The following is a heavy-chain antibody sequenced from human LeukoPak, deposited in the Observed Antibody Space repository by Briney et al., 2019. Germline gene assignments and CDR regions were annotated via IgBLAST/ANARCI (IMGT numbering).Heavy chain of an antibody. CDR3: ARADNILTGYHFDY. V-gene: IGHV1-24*01. D-gene: IGHD3-9*01. J-gene: IGHJ4*02. CDR1: GYTLTELS. Sequence: ASVKVSCKVSGYTLTELSMHWVRQAPGKGLEWMGGFDPEDGETIYAQKFQGRVTMTEDTSTDTAYMELSSLRSDDTAVYYCARADNILTGYHFDYWGQGTLVTVSS. CDR2: FDPEDGET.